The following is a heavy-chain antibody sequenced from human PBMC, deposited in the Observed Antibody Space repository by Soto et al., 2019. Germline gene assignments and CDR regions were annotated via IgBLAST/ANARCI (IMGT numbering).Heavy chain of an antibody. CDR1: GYTFTSHG. CDR2: ISGYNGNT. V-gene: IGHV1-18*04. D-gene: IGHD4-17*01. Sequence: ASVKVSCKASGYTFTSHGISWVRQAPGQGLEWMGWISGYNGNTNYAQKLQGRVTMTTDTSTSTAYMKLRSLRSDDTAVYYCGSWTRQNLDFGGTFDFWGQGTRVTVTS. CDR3: GSWTRQNLDFGGTFDF. J-gene: IGHJ4*02.